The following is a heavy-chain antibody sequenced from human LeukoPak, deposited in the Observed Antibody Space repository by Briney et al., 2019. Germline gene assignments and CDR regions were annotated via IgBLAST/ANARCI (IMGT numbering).Heavy chain of an antibody. D-gene: IGHD3-10*01. CDR2: INHSGST. CDR1: GGSYSGCY. CDR3: ARVHSMGSSTPEGFDY. J-gene: IGHJ4*02. Sequence: SETLSLTCAVYGGSYSGCYWSWIRQPPGKGLEWIGEINHSGSTNYNPSLKSRVTISVDTSKNQFSLKLSSVTAADTAVYYCARVHSMGSSTPEGFDYWGQGTLVTVSS. V-gene: IGHV4-34*01.